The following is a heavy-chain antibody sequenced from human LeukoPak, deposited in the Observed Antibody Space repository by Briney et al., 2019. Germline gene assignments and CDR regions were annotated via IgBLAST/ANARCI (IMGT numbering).Heavy chain of an antibody. CDR3: ARGAWSSSWSGDDAFDI. V-gene: IGHV6-1*01. D-gene: IGHD6-13*01. Sequence: SQTLSLACAISGDSVSSNSAAWNWMRQSPSRGLEWLGRTYYRSKWYNDYAVSVKSRITINPDTSKNQFSLQLNSVTPEDTAVYYCARGAWSSSWSGDDAFDIWGQGTMVTVSS. J-gene: IGHJ3*02. CDR2: TYYRSKWYN. CDR1: GDSVSSNSAA.